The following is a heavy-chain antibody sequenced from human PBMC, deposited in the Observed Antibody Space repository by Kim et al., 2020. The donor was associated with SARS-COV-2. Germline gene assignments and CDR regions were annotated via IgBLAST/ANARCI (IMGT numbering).Heavy chain of an antibody. V-gene: IGHV1-46*01. D-gene: IGHD6-13*01. Sequence: ASVKVSCKASGYTFTSYYMHWVRQAPGQGLEWMGIINPSGGSTSYAQKFQGRVTMARDTSTSTVYMELSSLRSEDTAVYYCARESSSWYYYYYYGMDVWGQGTTVTVSS. CDR3: ARESSSWYYYYYYGMDV. CDR1: GYTFTSYY. J-gene: IGHJ6*02. CDR2: INPSGGST.